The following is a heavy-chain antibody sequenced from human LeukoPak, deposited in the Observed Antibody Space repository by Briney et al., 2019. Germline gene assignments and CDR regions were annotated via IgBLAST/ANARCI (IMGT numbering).Heavy chain of an antibody. CDR3: AKDLRDTAMVEYYFDY. D-gene: IGHD5-18*01. J-gene: IGHJ4*02. V-gene: IGHV3-23*01. CDR2: ISGSGGRT. CDR1: GFTFSSYA. Sequence: PGGSLRLSCAASGFTFSSYAMSWVRQAPGKGLEWVSDISGSGGRTYYADSAKGRFTISRDNSKNTLYLQMNSLRAEDTAAYYCAKDLRDTAMVEYYFDYWGQGTLVTVAS.